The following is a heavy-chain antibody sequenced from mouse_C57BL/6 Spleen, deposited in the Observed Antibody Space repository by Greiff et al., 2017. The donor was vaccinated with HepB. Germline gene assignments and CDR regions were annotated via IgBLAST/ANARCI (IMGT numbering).Heavy chain of an antibody. J-gene: IGHJ4*01. V-gene: IGHV7-3*01. D-gene: IGHD4-1*02. CDR1: GFTFTDYY. CDR2: IRNKANGYTT. CDR3: ASFQLAYAMDY. Sequence: DVHLVESGGGLVQPGGSLSLSCAASGFTFTDYYMSWVRQPPGKALEWLGFIRNKANGYTTEYSASVKGRFTISRDNSQSILYLQMNALRAEDSATYYCASFQLAYAMDYWGQGTSVTVSS.